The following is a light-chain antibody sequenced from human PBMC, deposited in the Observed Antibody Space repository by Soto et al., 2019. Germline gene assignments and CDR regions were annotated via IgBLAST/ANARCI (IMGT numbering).Light chain of an antibody. Sequence: EVVLTQSPATLSVSPGERATLSCRASQSVSSNLAWYQQKPGQAPRILIYGASTRATGIPARFSGRGSGTEFTLTISSLQSEDFAVYYCQQYNNWPPITFGQVTRLEIK. J-gene: IGKJ5*01. CDR1: QSVSSN. CDR2: GAS. CDR3: QQYNNWPPIT. V-gene: IGKV3-15*01.